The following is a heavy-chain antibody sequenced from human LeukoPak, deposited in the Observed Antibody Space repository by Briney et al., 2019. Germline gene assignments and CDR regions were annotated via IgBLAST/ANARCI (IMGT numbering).Heavy chain of an antibody. CDR3: ARQIAVAGFDY. J-gene: IGHJ4*02. V-gene: IGHV3-33*01. D-gene: IGHD6-19*01. Sequence: PGRSLRLSCAASGFTFSSYGMHWVRQAPGKGLEWVAVIWYDGSNKYYADSVKGRFTISRGNSKNTLYLQMNSLRAEDTAVYYCARQIAVAGFDYWGQGTLVTVSS. CDR1: GFTFSSYG. CDR2: IWYDGSNK.